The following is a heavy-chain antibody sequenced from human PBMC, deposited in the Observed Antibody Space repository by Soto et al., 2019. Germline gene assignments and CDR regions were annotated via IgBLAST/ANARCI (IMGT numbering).Heavy chain of an antibody. D-gene: IGHD3-3*01. Sequence: QVQLHQWGAGLLKPSETLSLTCGVYNGSFMGYYWTWVRQPPGKGLEWIGEINHFGSPNYNPSLKSRVALSIDTSKQQFSLSLRSLTAADTAVYYCARLNGGRFLDKGDYWGQGILVTVSS. CDR2: INHFGSP. CDR1: NGSFMGYY. V-gene: IGHV4-34*01. CDR3: ARLNGGRFLDKGDY. J-gene: IGHJ4*02.